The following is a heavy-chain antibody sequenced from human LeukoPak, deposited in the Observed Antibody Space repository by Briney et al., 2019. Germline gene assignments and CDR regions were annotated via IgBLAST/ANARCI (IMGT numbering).Heavy chain of an antibody. Sequence: ASVKVSCEASGYTFRNYAINWVRQAPGQGLEWMGWTDRNTGNPTYAQGFTGRFVFSLDTSVTTAYLQISSLKAEDTAVYYCVRDVGNYDSRGYYLGWFDPWGQGTLVTVFS. CDR2: TDRNTGNP. V-gene: IGHV7-4-1*02. J-gene: IGHJ5*02. CDR3: VRDVGNYDSRGYYLGWFDP. D-gene: IGHD3-22*01. CDR1: GYTFRNYA.